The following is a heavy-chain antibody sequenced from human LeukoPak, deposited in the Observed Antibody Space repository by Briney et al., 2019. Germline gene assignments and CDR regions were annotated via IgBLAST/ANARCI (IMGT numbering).Heavy chain of an antibody. CDR1: GLTFSSYA. V-gene: IGHV3-23*01. D-gene: IGHD3-22*01. CDR2: ISGSGGST. CDR3: AKDPWYYYDSSANFDY. J-gene: IGHJ4*02. Sequence: GGSLRLSCAASGLTFSSYAMSWVRQAPGKGLEWVSAISGSGGSTYYADSVKGRFTISRDNSKNTLYLQMNSLRAEDTAVYYCAKDPWYYYDSSANFDYWGQGTLVTVSS.